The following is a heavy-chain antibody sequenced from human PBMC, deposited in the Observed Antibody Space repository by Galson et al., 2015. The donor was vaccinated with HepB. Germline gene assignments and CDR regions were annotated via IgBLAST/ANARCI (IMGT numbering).Heavy chain of an antibody. CDR1: GGTFSSYA. D-gene: IGHD6-19*01. J-gene: IGHJ6*02. V-gene: IGHV1-69*13. CDR3: AMPGRSLAVAGRLGYYGMDV. Sequence: SVKVSCKASGGTFSSYAISWVRQAPGQGLEWMGGIIPIFGTANYAQKFQGRVTITADESTSTAYMELSSLRSEDTAVYYCAMPGRSLAVAGRLGYYGMDVWGQGTTVTVSS. CDR2: IIPIFGTA.